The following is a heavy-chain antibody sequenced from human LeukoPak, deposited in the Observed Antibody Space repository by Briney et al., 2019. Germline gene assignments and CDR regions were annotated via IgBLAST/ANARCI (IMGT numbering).Heavy chain of an antibody. CDR1: GFTFSSYA. V-gene: IGHV3-23*01. CDR3: ARDRQQLANFDY. CDR2: ISGSGGST. D-gene: IGHD6-13*01. Sequence: PGGSLRLSCAASGFTFSSYAMSWVRQAPGKGLEWVSAISGSGGSTYYADSVKGRFTISRDNSKNTLYLQMNSLSAEDTAVYYCARDRQQLANFDYWGQGTLVTVSS. J-gene: IGHJ4*02.